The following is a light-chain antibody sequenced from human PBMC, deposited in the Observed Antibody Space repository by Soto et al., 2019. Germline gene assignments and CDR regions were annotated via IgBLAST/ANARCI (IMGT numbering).Light chain of an antibody. CDR1: QSVGTY. V-gene: IGKV3-11*01. Sequence: EILLTQSPATLSLSPGERATLSCRASQSVGTYLAWYQQKPGQSPRLLMFDVSNRATGIPARFSGSGSGTDFTLTISSLEPEDFGVYYCQHRSIWPVSFGQGTRLEI. J-gene: IGKJ5*01. CDR2: DVS. CDR3: QHRSIWPVS.